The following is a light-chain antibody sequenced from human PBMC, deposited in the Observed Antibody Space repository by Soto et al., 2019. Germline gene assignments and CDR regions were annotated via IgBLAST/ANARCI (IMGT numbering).Light chain of an antibody. V-gene: IGKV1-5*01. J-gene: IGKJ4*01. Sequence: DIQMTQSPSTLSASVGDSVTTTCRASQSINKWLAWYQQKPGKAPNLLIFDASNLQSGVPSRFSGSGFGTEFTLIISSLQPEDVATYYCQQYNSDSSFGGGTKVEIK. CDR1: QSINKW. CDR3: QQYNSDSS. CDR2: DAS.